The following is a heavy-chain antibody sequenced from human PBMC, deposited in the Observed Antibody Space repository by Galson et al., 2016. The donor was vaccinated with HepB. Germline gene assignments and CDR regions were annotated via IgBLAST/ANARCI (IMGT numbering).Heavy chain of an antibody. Sequence: CAISGDSVTSDNTCWNWIRQSPSRGLEWLGRTYYRSKWFNDYADSEKSRITVTSDTSKNQFSLQLDSVTPDDTATYFCTRGYMQNGMNVWGQGTTVTVS. CDR1: GDSVTSDNTC. CDR3: TRGYMQNGMNV. D-gene: IGHD5-24*01. CDR2: TYYRSKWFN. V-gene: IGHV6-1*01. J-gene: IGHJ6*02.